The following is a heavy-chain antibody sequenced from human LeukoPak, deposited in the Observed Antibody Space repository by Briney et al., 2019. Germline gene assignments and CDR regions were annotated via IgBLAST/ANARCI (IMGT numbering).Heavy chain of an antibody. D-gene: IGHD3-10*01. CDR2: IKQDGSEK. CDR1: GFTFSIYW. J-gene: IGHJ4*02. Sequence: GGSLRLSCAASGFTFSIYWMSWVRQAPGKGLEWVANIKQDGSEKYYVDSVKGRFTISRDNAKNSLYLQMNSLRAEDTAVYYCGLSTLGELLFDYWGQGTLVTVSS. CDR3: GLSTLGELLFDY. V-gene: IGHV3-7*01.